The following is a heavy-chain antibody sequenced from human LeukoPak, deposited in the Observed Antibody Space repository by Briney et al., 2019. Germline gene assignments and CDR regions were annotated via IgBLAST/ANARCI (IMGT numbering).Heavy chain of an antibody. Sequence: ASVKISCKVSGYTFTDYYMHWVQQAPGKGLEWMGLVDPEDGETIYAEKFQGRVTITADTSTDTAYMGLSSLRSEDTAVYYCATRAGTAPNYWGQGTLVTVSS. J-gene: IGHJ4*02. CDR3: ATRAGTAPNY. D-gene: IGHD1-1*01. CDR2: VDPEDGET. V-gene: IGHV1-69-2*01. CDR1: GYTFTDYY.